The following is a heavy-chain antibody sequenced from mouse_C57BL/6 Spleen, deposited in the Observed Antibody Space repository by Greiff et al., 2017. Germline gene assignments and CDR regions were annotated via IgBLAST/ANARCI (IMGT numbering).Heavy chain of an antibody. CDR2: ISYDGSN. Sequence: ESGPGLVKPSQSLSLTCSVTGYSITSGYYWNWIRQFPGNKLEWMGYISYDGSNNYNPSLKNRISITRDTSKNQFFLKLNSVTTEDTATYYCAREGGNYVHYYAMDYWGQGTSVTVSS. J-gene: IGHJ4*01. CDR3: AREGGNYVHYYAMDY. CDR1: GYSITSGYY. V-gene: IGHV3-6*01. D-gene: IGHD2-1*01.